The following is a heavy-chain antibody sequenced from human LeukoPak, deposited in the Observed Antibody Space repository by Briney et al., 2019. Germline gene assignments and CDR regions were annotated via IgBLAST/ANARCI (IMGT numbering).Heavy chain of an antibody. CDR1: GGSISSGGYY. J-gene: IGHJ5*02. Sequence: SETLSLTCTVSGGSISSGGYYWSWIRQPAGKGLEWIGRIYTSGSTNYNPSLKSRVTMSVDTSKNQFSLKLSSVTAADTVVYYCARESVMAAGNGDWFDPWGQGTLVTVSS. CDR2: IYTSGST. D-gene: IGHD6-13*01. V-gene: IGHV4-61*02. CDR3: ARESVMAAGNGDWFDP.